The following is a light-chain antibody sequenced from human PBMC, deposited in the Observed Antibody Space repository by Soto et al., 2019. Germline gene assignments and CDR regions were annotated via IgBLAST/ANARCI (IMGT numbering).Light chain of an antibody. Sequence: DIQMTQSPSTLSGSVGDRVTITCRASQTISSWLAWYQQKPGKAPKLLIYDASTLETGVPSRFSGSGSGTEFTLTISSLQPDDFATFYCQQSYSTLITFGQGTRLEIK. CDR3: QQSYSTLIT. CDR1: QTISSW. J-gene: IGKJ5*01. CDR2: DAS. V-gene: IGKV1-5*01.